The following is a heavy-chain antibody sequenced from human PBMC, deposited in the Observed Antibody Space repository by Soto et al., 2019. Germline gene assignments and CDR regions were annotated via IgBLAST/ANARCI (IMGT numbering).Heavy chain of an antibody. Sequence: SETPSLTCTVSGGSISSYYWTWIRQPSGKGLEWIGRIYTSGSTNYNPSLKSRVTMSVDTSKNQFSLKLSSVTAADTAVYYCARDLKFGQADYWGKGSQVTVSS. D-gene: IGHD3-10*01. J-gene: IGHJ4*02. V-gene: IGHV4-4*07. CDR2: IYTSGST. CDR1: GGSISSYY. CDR3: ARDLKFGQADY.